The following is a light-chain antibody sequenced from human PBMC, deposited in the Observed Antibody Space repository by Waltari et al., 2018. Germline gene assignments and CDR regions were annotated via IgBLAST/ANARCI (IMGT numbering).Light chain of an antibody. CDR2: AND. Sequence: YQQLPRTAPKLLICANDQRPPGVPDLFSGSKSGSSAFLAISGLQSADEASYYCASWDDSLDGVIFGGGTKLTVL. V-gene: IGLV1-44*01. J-gene: IGLJ2*01. CDR3: ASWDDSLDGVI.